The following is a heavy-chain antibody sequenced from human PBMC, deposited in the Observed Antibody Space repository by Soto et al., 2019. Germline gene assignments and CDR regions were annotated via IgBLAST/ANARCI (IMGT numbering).Heavy chain of an antibody. D-gene: IGHD3-10*01. CDR1: GVTFSDYY. J-gene: IGHJ4*02. CDR2: ISSGGSSI. CDR3: ASLAIGTIIRGAPDF. V-gene: IGHV3-11*01. Sequence: XGSLRLSCAAAGVTFSDYYMTWIRQAPGKGLEWVSYISSGGSSIYYADSVKGRFTISRDNAKNSLYLQMNSLRAEDTAMYYCASLAIGTIIRGAPDFWGQGTLVTVSS.